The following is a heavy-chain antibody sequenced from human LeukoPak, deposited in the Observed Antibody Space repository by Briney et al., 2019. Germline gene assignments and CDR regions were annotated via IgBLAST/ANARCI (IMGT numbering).Heavy chain of an antibody. CDR1: GGSVSNNNYY. CDR3: VRHNFRIGLYYFDY. Sequence: SETLSLTCAVSGGSVSNNNYYWGWIRQPPGKGLEWIGSGFYSGDTYYSPSLESRVTISVDTSKNQFSLKSSSVTAADTAMYYCVRHNFRIGLYYFDYWGQGTQVTVSS. CDR2: GFYSGDT. V-gene: IGHV4-39*01. D-gene: IGHD3-3*01. J-gene: IGHJ4*02.